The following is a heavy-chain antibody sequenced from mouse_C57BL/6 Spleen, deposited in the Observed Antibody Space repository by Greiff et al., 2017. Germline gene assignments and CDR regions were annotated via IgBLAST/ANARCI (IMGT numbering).Heavy chain of an antibody. CDR2: IDPSDSET. D-gene: IGHD4-1*01. CDR1: GYTFTSYW. Sequence: QVQLQQPGAELVRPGSSVKLSCKASGYTFTSYWMHWVKQRPIQGLEWIGNIDPSDSETHYNQKFKDKATLTVDKSSSTAYMQLSSLTSEDSAVYDCATNWEKGLGYFDVWGTGTTVTVSS. CDR3: ATNWEKGLGYFDV. J-gene: IGHJ1*03. V-gene: IGHV1-52*01.